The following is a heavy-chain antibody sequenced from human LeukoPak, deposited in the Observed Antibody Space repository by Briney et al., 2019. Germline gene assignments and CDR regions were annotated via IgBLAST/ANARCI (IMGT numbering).Heavy chain of an antibody. J-gene: IGHJ6*02. D-gene: IGHD2-2*01. CDR2: ISSSSSTI. CDR1: GFTFSNAW. CDR3: ARDRIVVVPAAMGHYYYYYGMDV. V-gene: IGHV3-48*04. Sequence: GGSLRLSCAASGFTFSNAWMSWVRQAPGKGLEWVSYISSSSSTIYYADSVKGRFTISRDNAKNSLYLQMNSLRAEDTAVYYCARDRIVVVPAAMGHYYYYYGMDVWGQGTTVTVSS.